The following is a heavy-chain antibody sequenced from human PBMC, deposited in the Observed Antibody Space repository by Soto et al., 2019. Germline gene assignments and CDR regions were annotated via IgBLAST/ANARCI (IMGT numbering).Heavy chain of an antibody. CDR3: ASSPYSSGYYYAIDY. Sequence: GASVKVSCKASGYTLIMYYIHWMRQAPGQGLEWMGLINPSGGSTTYAQKFQGRVTMTRDTSTSTVYMDLSSLKSEDTAVYYCASSPYSSGYYYAIDYWGQGTQVIVS. CDR2: INPSGGST. V-gene: IGHV1-46*01. CDR1: GYTLIMYY. D-gene: IGHD3-22*01. J-gene: IGHJ4*02.